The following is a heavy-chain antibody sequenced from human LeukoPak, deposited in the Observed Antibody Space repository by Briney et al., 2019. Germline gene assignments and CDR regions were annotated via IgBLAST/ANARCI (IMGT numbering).Heavy chain of an antibody. CDR1: GFTFSSHW. CDR3: VRDDDYYSVDY. D-gene: IGHD4/OR15-4a*01. J-gene: IGHJ4*02. CDR2: IKSDGTYS. Sequence: GGSLRLSCAASGFTFSSHWMHWVRQAPGKGLVCVARIKSDGTYSDYGGAVRGRFTISRDNAKDTLYLQMNSLRAEDTAIYYCVRDDDYYSVDYWGQGTLVTASS. V-gene: IGHV3-74*01.